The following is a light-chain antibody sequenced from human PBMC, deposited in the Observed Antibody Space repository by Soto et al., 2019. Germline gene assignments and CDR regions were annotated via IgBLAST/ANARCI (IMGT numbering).Light chain of an antibody. CDR3: QQYSEWPWT. Sequence: EIGMTQSPATLSVSLGERATLSCRASQSVISSVAWYQHRPGQTPRPLMHGTSIRAIGTPARFSGSGSGTEFTHTGRSLQSEDFAVYYCQQYSEWPWTVGQGTTV. CDR1: QSVISS. V-gene: IGKV3-15*01. J-gene: IGKJ1*01. CDR2: GTS.